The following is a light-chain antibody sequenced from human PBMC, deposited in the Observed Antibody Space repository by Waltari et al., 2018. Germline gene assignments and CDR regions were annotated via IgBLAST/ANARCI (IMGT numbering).Light chain of an antibody. J-gene: IGKJ4*01. CDR3: QQRKEWPLT. CDR1: QSVTRY. Sequence: EIVLTQSPATLSLSPGDRATLTCRASQSVTRYLGWYQLKPGQAPRLLIYDASDRAPGIPTRFSGGGSETDFTLTISSLEPEDFAFYYCQQRKEWPLTFGGGTKVEIK. V-gene: IGKV3-11*01. CDR2: DAS.